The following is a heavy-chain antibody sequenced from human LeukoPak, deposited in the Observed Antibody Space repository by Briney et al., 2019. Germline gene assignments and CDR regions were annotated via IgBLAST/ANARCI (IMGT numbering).Heavy chain of an antibody. D-gene: IGHD2/OR15-2a*01. CDR2: INPSGGST. Sequence: ASVKVSCKASGYTFTSYYMHWVRQAPGQGLEWMGIINPSGGSTSYAQKFQGRVTMTRDMSTSTVYMELSSLRSEDTAVYYCARVDSTAFYGESFDSWGQGTLVSVSS. CDR1: GYTFTSYY. CDR3: ARVDSTAFYGESFDS. V-gene: IGHV1-46*01. J-gene: IGHJ4*02.